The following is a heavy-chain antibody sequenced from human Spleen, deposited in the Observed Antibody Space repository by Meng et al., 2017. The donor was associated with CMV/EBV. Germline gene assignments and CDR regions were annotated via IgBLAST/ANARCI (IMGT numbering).Heavy chain of an antibody. V-gene: IGHV1-46*01. CDR1: FTSYY. CDR3: ARDASDFDSSGYYNTWFDP. CDR2: INPTAGST. Sequence: FTSYYMHWVRQAPGQGLEWMGVINPTAGSTTYAQNFQGRVTMTSDTSTSTVYMELSSLRSDDTAVYYCARDASDFDSSGYYNTWFDPWGQGTLVTVSS. J-gene: IGHJ5*02. D-gene: IGHD3-22*01.